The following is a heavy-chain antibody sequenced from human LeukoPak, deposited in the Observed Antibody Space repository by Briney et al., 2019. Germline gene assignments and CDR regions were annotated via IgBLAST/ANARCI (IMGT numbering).Heavy chain of an antibody. Sequence: PSETLSLTCTVSGGSISSSSYYWGWIRQPPGKGLEWIGSIYYSGSTYYNPSLKSRVTISVDTSKNQFSLKLSSVTAADTAVYYCARDLDILTGLGFDYWGQGTLVTVSS. J-gene: IGHJ4*02. CDR1: GGSISSSSYY. V-gene: IGHV4-39*07. CDR2: IYYSGST. D-gene: IGHD3-9*01. CDR3: ARDLDILTGLGFDY.